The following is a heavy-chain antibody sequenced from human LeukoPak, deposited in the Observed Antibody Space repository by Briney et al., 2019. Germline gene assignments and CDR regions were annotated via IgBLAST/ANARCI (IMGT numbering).Heavy chain of an antibody. Sequence: GASVKVPCKASGYTFTSYAMHWVRQAPGQRLEWMGWINAGNGNTKYSQKFQGRVTITRDTSASTAYMELSSLRSEDTAVYYCAVEVLLKARGAFDIWGQGTMVTVSS. CDR1: GYTFTSYA. V-gene: IGHV1-3*01. D-gene: IGHD3-10*01. CDR3: AVEVLLKARGAFDI. CDR2: INAGNGNT. J-gene: IGHJ3*02.